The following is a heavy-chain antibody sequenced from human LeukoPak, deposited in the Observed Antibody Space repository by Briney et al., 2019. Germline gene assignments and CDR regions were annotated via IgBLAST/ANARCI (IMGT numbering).Heavy chain of an antibody. Sequence: GGSLRLSCAASGFTFSSYAMSWVRQAPGKGLEWVSAISGSGGSTYYADSVKGRFTISRDNSKNTLYLQMNSLRAEDTAVYYCAKAALLWFREFSWFDPWGQGTLVTVSS. J-gene: IGHJ5*02. CDR3: AKAALLWFREFSWFDP. CDR2: ISGSGGST. V-gene: IGHV3-23*01. D-gene: IGHD3-10*01. CDR1: GFTFSSYA.